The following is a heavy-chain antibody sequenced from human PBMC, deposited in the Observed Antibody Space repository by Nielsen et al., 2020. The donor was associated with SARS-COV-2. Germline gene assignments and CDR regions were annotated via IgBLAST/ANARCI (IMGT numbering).Heavy chain of an antibody. CDR3: KHYYERDV. V-gene: IGHV3-73*01. CDR1: EFTFSNYV. Sequence: GESLKISCAASEFTFSNYVMNWVRQASGKGLEWVGRVRSKTNNYETAYAASVKGRFTISRDESKNMAYLQMTSLKTEDTAVYYCKHYYERDVWGQGTTVTVSS. CDR2: VRSKTNNYET. J-gene: IGHJ6*02.